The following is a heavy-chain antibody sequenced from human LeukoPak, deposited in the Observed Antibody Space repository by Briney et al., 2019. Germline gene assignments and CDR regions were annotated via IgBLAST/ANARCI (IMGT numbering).Heavy chain of an antibody. J-gene: IGHJ4*02. CDR1: GGSIGSYY. CDR3: ARVTGYMIEDYFDY. CDR2: IYDGGST. V-gene: IGHV4-59*01. D-gene: IGHD3-22*01. Sequence: SETLSLTCTVSGGSIGSYYWSWIRQPPGKGLEWIGYIYDGGSTNYNPSLKSRVTISVDTSKNQFSLKLSSVTAADTAVYYCARVTGYMIEDYFDYWGQGTLVTVSS.